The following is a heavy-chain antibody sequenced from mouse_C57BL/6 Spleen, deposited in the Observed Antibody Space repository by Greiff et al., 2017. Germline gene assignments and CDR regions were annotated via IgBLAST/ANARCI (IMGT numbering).Heavy chain of an antibody. CDR2: IWSGGST. CDR1: GFSLTSYG. V-gene: IGHV2-2*01. D-gene: IGHD1-1*01. CDR3: ARRGYGSSDWYFDV. Sequence: VQLVESGPGLVQPSQSLSITCTVSGFSLTSYGVHWVRQSPGKGLEWLGVIWSGGSTDYNAAFISRLSISKDNSKSQVFFKMNSLQADDTAIYYCARRGYGSSDWYFDVWGTGTTVTVSS. J-gene: IGHJ1*03.